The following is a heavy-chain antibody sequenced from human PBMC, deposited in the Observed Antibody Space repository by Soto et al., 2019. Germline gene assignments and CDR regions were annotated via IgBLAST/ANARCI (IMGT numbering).Heavy chain of an antibody. D-gene: IGHD6-13*01. CDR1: GGTFSSYA. J-gene: IGHJ4*02. V-gene: IGHV1-69*06. CDR3: ARVPYSSRWPHFDY. CDR2: IIPIFGTA. Sequence: QVQLVQSGAEVKKPGSSVKVSCKASGGTFSSYAISWVRQAPGQGLEWMGGIIPIFGTANYAQKFQGRVTSTADKPTSTEYMELSRVRSEYKAVYYCARVPYSSRWPHFDYWGQGTLVTVSS.